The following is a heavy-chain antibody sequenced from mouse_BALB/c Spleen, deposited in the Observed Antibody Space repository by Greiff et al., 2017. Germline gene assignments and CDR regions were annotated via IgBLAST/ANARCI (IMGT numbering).Heavy chain of an antibody. D-gene: IGHD2-4*01. Sequence: EVQVVESGGGLVQPGGSMKLSCVASGFTFSNYWMNWVRQSPEKGLEWVAEIRLKSNNYATHYAESVKGRFTISRDDSKSSVYLQMNNLRAEDTGIYYFTGGDDYAGDYWGQGTTHTVSS. V-gene: IGHV6-6*02. CDR3: TGGDDYAGDY. J-gene: IGHJ2*01. CDR1: GFTFSNYW. CDR2: IRLKSNNYAT.